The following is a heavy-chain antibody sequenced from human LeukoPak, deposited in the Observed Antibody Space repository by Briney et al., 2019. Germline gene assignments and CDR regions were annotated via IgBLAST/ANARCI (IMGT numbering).Heavy chain of an antibody. CDR2: ISGSGGTT. V-gene: IGHV3-23*01. CDR3: AKDQGLYGDYARYYYYYGMDV. Sequence: GGSLRLSCAASGFTFSSYAMSWVRQAPGKGLEWVSGISGSGGTTYYADSVKGRFTISRDNSKNTLYLQMNSLRAEDTAVYYCAKDQGLYGDYARYYYYYGMDVWGQGTTLTVSS. J-gene: IGHJ6*02. CDR1: GFTFSSYA. D-gene: IGHD4-17*01.